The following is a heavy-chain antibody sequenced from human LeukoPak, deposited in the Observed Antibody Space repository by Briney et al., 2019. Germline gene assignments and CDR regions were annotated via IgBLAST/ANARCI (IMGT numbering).Heavy chain of an antibody. CDR2: INPSGGST. Sequence: ASVKVSCKASGHTFTSYYMHWVRQAPGQGLEWMGIINPSGGSTSYAQKFQGRVTMTRDTSTSTVYMELSSLRSEDTAVYYCARDLPQAGALDYWGQGTLVTVSS. V-gene: IGHV1-46*01. D-gene: IGHD6-19*01. CDR3: ARDLPQAGALDY. J-gene: IGHJ4*02. CDR1: GHTFTSYY.